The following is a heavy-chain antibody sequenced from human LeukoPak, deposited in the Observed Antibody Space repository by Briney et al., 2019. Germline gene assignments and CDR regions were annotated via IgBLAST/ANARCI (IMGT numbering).Heavy chain of an antibody. D-gene: IGHD3-22*01. V-gene: IGHV4-4*07. CDR1: GGSISSYY. Sequence: SETLSLTCTVSGGSISSYYWSWIRQPAGKGLEWIGRIYTSGSTNYNPSLKSRVTMSVDTSKNQFSLKLSSVTAADTAVYYCARARRYYYDSSGFFDYWGQGTLVTVSS. J-gene: IGHJ4*02. CDR3: ARARRYYYDSSGFFDY. CDR2: IYTSGST.